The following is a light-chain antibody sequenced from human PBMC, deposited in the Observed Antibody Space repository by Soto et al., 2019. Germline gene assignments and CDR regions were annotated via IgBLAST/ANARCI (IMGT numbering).Light chain of an antibody. CDR2: EDT. V-gene: IGLV2-23*01. J-gene: IGLJ1*01. CDR1: TSDVGTYNL. CDR3: CSYAGSSTYV. Sequence: QSALTQPASVSGSPGQSITISCTGNTSDVGTYNLVSWYQHHPGKAPKLMIYEDTTRPSGVSNRFSGSKSGNTASLTISGLQAEDESDYYCCSYAGSSTYVFGTGSKVTVL.